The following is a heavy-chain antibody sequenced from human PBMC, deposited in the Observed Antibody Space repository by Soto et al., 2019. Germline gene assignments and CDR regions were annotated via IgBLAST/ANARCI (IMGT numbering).Heavy chain of an antibody. V-gene: IGHV4-59*08. CDR2: IYYSGNT. CDR3: AGTLQAAAGRDFDY. Sequence: PGKRLEWTGSIYYSGNTNYNPSLKSRVPISVDTSKNQFALKLSSVTAADTAVYYCAGTLQAAAGRDFDYWGQRTLVTVSS. D-gene: IGHD6-13*01. J-gene: IGHJ4*02.